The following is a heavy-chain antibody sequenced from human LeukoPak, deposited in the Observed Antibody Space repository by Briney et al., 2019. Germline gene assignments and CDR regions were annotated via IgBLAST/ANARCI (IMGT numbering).Heavy chain of an antibody. V-gene: IGHV1-18*01. CDR2: ISAYNGNT. J-gene: IGHJ5*02. D-gene: IGHD3-3*01. CDR3: ARVGGTIFGYNWFDP. CDR1: GYTFTSYG. Sequence: GASVKVSCKASGYTFTSYGISWVRQAPGQGLEWMGWISAYNGNTNYAQKLQGRVTMTRNTSISTAYMELSSLRSEDTAVYYCARVGGTIFGYNWFDPWGQGTLVTVSS.